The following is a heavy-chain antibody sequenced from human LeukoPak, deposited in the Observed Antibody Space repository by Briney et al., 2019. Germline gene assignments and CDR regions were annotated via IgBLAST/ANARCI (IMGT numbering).Heavy chain of an antibody. J-gene: IGHJ4*02. V-gene: IGHV1-46*01. D-gene: IGHD2-15*01. CDR3: SRDSGYCSGGSCWYFDF. CDR2: INPGGSWT. Sequence: VASVKVSCKASGYTFTRHYMHWVRQAPGQGLEWMGVINPGGSWTSYAQKFQGRVTMTRDMSTSTDYMELSSLRSEDTAVYYCSRDSGYCSGGSCWYFDFWGQGTLVTVSA. CDR1: GYTFTRHY.